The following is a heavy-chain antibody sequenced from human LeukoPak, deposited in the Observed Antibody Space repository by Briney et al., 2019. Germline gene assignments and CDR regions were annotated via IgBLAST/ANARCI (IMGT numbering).Heavy chain of an antibody. V-gene: IGHV4-4*07. J-gene: IGHJ5*02. CDR1: GGSFSSYY. D-gene: IGHD3/OR15-3a*01. CDR3: ARDRGIEVILTEDNWFDP. CDR2: IYNSGTT. Sequence: SETLSLTCTVSGGSFSSYYWTWIRQPAGKGLEWIGRIYNSGTTNYSPSLESRVTMSLDTSKNRFSLSLSSVTAADTAVYYCARDRGIEVILTEDNWFDPWGQGTLVTVSS.